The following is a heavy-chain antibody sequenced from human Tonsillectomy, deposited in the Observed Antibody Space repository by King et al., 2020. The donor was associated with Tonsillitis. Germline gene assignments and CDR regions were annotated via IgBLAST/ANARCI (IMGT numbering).Heavy chain of an antibody. D-gene: IGHD3-22*01. J-gene: IGHJ4*02. CDR2: IKQDGSEK. Sequence: VQLVESGGGLVQPGGSLRLSCAASGFTFSSYWMSWVRQAPGKGLEWVANIKQDGSEKYYVDSVKGRFTISRDNAKNSLYLQMNSLRAEDTAVYYCPRDLYYYDSSGYSAADYWGQGTLVTVSS. CDR1: GFTFSSYW. CDR3: PRDLYYYDSSGYSAADY. V-gene: IGHV3-7*01.